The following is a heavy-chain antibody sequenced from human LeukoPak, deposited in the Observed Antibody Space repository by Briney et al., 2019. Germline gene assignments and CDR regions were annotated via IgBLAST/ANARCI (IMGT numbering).Heavy chain of an antibody. CDR2: INHSGST. V-gene: IGHV4-34*01. J-gene: IGHJ4*02. Sequence: SETLSLTCTVSGGSINSYYWSWIRQPPGKGLEWIGEINHSGSTNYNPSLKSRVTISVDTSKNQFSLKLSSVTAADTAVYYCAGEDNYYDSSGYCDYWGQGTLVTVSS. CDR3: AGEDNYYDSSGYCDY. CDR1: GGSINSYY. D-gene: IGHD3-22*01.